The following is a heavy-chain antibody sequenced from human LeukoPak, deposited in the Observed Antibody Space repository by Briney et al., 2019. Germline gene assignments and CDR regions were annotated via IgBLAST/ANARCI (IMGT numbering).Heavy chain of an antibody. CDR1: RFTFSSYG. D-gene: IGHD3-10*01. Sequence: GGSLRLSCAASRFTFSSYGMHWARQAPGKGLEWVAFIRYDGSNKYYADSVKGRFTISRDDSKNTLYLQMNSLRAEDTAVYYCAKDPGAHYYGSGSYRRGSYFDYWGQGTLVTVSS. V-gene: IGHV3-30*02. CDR2: IRYDGSNK. CDR3: AKDPGAHYYGSGSYRRGSYFDY. J-gene: IGHJ4*02.